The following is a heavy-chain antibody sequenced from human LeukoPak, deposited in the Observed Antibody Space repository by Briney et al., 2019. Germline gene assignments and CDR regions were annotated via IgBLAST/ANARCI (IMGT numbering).Heavy chain of an antibody. D-gene: IGHD2-8*01. CDR3: AKGHTYGMI. Sequence: PAGSLRLSCAASGFIFSDYYMSWIRQTPGKGLERVSYISSSGTTMEYAKSVKGRFTISRDNAKDSLYLQMNSLEAEDTAVYYCAKGHTYGMIWGQGTLVSVSS. CDR1: GFIFSDYY. CDR2: ISSSGTTM. J-gene: IGHJ4*02. V-gene: IGHV3-11*01.